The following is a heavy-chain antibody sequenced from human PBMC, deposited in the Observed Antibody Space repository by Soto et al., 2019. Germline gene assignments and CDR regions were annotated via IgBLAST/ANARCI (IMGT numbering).Heavy chain of an antibody. CDR1: GGSISSSSYY. CDR3: QRTRDYYYYMDV. Sequence: PSETLSLTCTVSGGSISSSSYYWGWIRQPPGKGLEWIGSIYYSGSTYYNPSLKSRVTISVDTSKNQFSLKLSSVTAADTAVYYCQRTRDYYYYMDVWGKGTTVTVSS. J-gene: IGHJ6*03. D-gene: IGHD2-2*01. CDR2: IYYSGST. V-gene: IGHV4-39*01.